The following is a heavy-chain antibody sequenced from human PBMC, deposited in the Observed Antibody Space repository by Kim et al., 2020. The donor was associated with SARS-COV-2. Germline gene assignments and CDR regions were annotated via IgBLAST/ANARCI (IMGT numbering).Heavy chain of an antibody. Sequence: SYDGSNKYYADSVKGRFTISRDNSKNTLYLQMNSLRAEDTAVYYCASPDHWGQGTLVTVSS. CDR2: SYDGSNK. CDR3: ASPDH. J-gene: IGHJ4*02. V-gene: IGHV3-30*01.